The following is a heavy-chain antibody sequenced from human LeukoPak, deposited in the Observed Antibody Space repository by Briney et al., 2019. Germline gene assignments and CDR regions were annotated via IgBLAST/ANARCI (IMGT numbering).Heavy chain of an antibody. CDR3: ARVLSSYYYYYMDV. D-gene: IGHD6-19*01. CDR2: IYTSGST. Sequence: SETLSLTCTVSGGSISSGSYYWSWIRQPAGKGLEWIGRIYTSGSTNYNPSLKSRATISVDTSKNQFSLKLSSVTAADTAVYYCARVLSSYYYYYMDVWGKGTTVTVSS. CDR1: GGSISSGSYY. J-gene: IGHJ6*03. V-gene: IGHV4-61*02.